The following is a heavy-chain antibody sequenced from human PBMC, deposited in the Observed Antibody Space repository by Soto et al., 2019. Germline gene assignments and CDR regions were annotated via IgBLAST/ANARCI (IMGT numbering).Heavy chain of an antibody. CDR1: GYIFTNYY. Sequence: ASVKVSCKASGYIFTNYYIYWVRQAPGQGLEYIGIINPGGGATDYAQKFQGRVTMTRDTSTNTVYMELSSLRYEDTAVYYCARGIAGAVNLCYDYWGQGTLVTVSS. D-gene: IGHD1-26*01. CDR3: ARGIAGAVNLCYDY. V-gene: IGHV1-46*01. J-gene: IGHJ4*02. CDR2: INPGGGAT.